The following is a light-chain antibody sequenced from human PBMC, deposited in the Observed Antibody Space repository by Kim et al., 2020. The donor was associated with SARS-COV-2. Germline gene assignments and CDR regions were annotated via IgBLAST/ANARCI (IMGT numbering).Light chain of an antibody. Sequence: QSALTQTRSVSGSPGQSVTIPCTGASSDVGSYNYVSWFQQHPGKAPKVMIFDVSRRPSGVPDRFSGSKSGNTASLTISGLQAEDEADYYCCSYAGSYTLLFGGGTQLTVL. CDR2: DVS. J-gene: IGLJ3*02. CDR1: SSDVGSYNY. V-gene: IGLV2-11*01. CDR3: CSYAGSYTLL.